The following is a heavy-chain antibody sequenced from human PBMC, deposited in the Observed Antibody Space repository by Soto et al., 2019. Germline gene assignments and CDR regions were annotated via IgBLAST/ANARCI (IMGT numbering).Heavy chain of an antibody. V-gene: IGHV3-23*01. D-gene: IGHD3-10*01. CDR1: GVTFSSYA. J-gene: IGHJ4*02. CDR2: ISGSSTST. CDR3: AKDPSSGFAMENYFDY. Sequence: EVQLSGSGGGLVPPGGSLRLSCAASGVTFSSYAMSWVRQAPGKGLEWVSAISGSSTSTYYADSVKGRFTISRDNSKNALYLHMNSLRADDKAVYYCAKDPSSGFAMENYFDYWGQGTLVTVSS.